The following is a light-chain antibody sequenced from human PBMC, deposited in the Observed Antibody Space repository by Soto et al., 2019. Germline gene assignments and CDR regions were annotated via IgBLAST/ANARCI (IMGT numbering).Light chain of an antibody. J-gene: IGLJ3*02. Sequence: SYELTQPPSVSVAPGKTARITCGGNNIGSKSVHWYQQKPGQAPVLVIYYDSDRPSGIPERFSGSNSGNTATLTISRVEAGDEADYYCQVWDSSSDHWVFVGGTKVTVL. CDR2: YDS. CDR1: NIGSKS. CDR3: QVWDSSSDHWV. V-gene: IGLV3-21*04.